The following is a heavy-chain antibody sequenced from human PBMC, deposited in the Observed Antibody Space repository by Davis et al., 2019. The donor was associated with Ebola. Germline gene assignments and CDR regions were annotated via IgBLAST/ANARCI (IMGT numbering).Heavy chain of an antibody. V-gene: IGHV4-59*08. Sequence: SETLSLTCTVSGGSISSYYWSWIRQPPGKGLEWIGYIYYSGSTNYNPSLKSRVTISVDTSKNQFSLKLSSVTAADTAVYYCARYYYDSSGWGYYYYGMDVWGQGTTVTVSS. CDR1: GGSISSYY. CDR2: IYYSGST. J-gene: IGHJ6*02. D-gene: IGHD3-22*01. CDR3: ARYYYDSSGWGYYYYGMDV.